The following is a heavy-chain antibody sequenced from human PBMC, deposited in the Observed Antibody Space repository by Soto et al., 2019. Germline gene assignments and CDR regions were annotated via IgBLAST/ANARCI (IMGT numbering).Heavy chain of an antibody. Sequence: PGESLKISCKASGYSFATYWIAWVRQMPGKGLEWMGIIHPGGFETIYSPSFQGQVTISADTSFTTAYLQWGSLKASDTAMYFCARGYCTSMNCRDLTFDPWGQGTLVTVSS. D-gene: IGHD2-2*01. CDR2: IHPGGFET. V-gene: IGHV5-51*01. CDR1: GYSFATYW. CDR3: ARGYCTSMNCRDLTFDP. J-gene: IGHJ5*02.